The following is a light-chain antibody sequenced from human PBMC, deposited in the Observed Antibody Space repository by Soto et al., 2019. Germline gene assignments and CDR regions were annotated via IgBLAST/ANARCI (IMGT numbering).Light chain of an antibody. V-gene: IGKV1-39*01. CDR3: QQSYSTPYT. Sequence: DIQMTQSPSSLSASVGDRVTITCQASQAISNYLNWYQQKPGKAPKLLIYDASNLERGAPSRFSGSGSGTDFNLTISSLQPEDFATYYCQQSYSTPYTFGQGTKLEIK. CDR2: DAS. CDR1: QAISNY. J-gene: IGKJ2*01.